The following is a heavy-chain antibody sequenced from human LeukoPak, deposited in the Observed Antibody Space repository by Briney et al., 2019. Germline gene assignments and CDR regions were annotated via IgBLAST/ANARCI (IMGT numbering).Heavy chain of an antibody. D-gene: IGHD5-18*01. CDR3: ARDKSAYGYAGWFDP. CDR1: GGSISSDDYY. V-gene: IGHV4-30-4*01. CDR2: IYYSGST. Sequence: PSQTLSLTCTVSGGSISSDDYYWSWIRQPPGKGLEWIGYIYYSGSTYYNPSLKSRVTISVDTSKNQFSLKLSSVTAADTAVYYCARDKSAYGYAGWFDPWGQGTLVTVSS. J-gene: IGHJ5*02.